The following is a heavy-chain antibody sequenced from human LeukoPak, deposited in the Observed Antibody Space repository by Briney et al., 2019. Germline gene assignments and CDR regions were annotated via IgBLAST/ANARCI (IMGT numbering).Heavy chain of an antibody. CDR3: ASVPFDFWTSYYFDY. Sequence: GGSLRLSCAASGFTFSSYSMNWVRQAPGKGLEWVSSISSSSSYICYADSLKGRFTISRDNAKNSLYLQMNSLRAEGTAVYYCASVPFDFWTSYYFDYWGQGTLVTVSS. V-gene: IGHV3-21*01. D-gene: IGHD3/OR15-3a*01. CDR1: GFTFSSYS. J-gene: IGHJ4*02. CDR2: ISSSSSYI.